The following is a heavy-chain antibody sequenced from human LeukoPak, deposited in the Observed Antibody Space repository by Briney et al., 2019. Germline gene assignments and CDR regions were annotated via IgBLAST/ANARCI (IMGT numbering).Heavy chain of an antibody. D-gene: IGHD3-22*01. V-gene: IGHV3-20*04. J-gene: IGHJ4*02. CDR3: ARDRKAGRYYYDSSGYCKNGY. CDR1: GFTFSTYA. CDR2: INWNGGST. Sequence: GGSLRLSCAASGFTFSTYAMNWVRQAPGKGLEWVSGINWNGGSTGYADSVKGRFTISRDNAKKSLYLQMNSLRAEDTAVYYCARDRKAGRYYYDSSGYCKNGYWGQGTLVTVSS.